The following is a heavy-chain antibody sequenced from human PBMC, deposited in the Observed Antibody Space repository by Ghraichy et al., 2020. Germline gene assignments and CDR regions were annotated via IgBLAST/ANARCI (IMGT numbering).Heavy chain of an antibody. V-gene: IGHV1-24*01. CDR1: GYTLTELS. Sequence: ASVKVSCKVSGYTLTELSMHWVRQAPGKGLEWMGGFDPEDGETIYAQKFQGRVTMTEDTSTDTAYMELSSLRSEDTAVYYCATSSSGWNYDGGRFDPWGQGTLVTVSS. D-gene: IGHD1-7*01. CDR2: FDPEDGET. CDR3: ATSSSGWNYDGGRFDP. J-gene: IGHJ5*02.